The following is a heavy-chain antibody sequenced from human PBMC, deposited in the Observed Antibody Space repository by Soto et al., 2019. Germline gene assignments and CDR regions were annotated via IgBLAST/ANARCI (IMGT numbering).Heavy chain of an antibody. CDR3: ARDRTDGIHPPAYYGMDV. CDR2: IYSGGST. D-gene: IGHD2-8*01. V-gene: IGHV3-66*01. J-gene: IGHJ6*02. Sequence: EVQLVESGGGLVQPGGSLRLSCAASGFTVSSNYMSWVRQAPGKGLEWVSVIYSGGSTYYADSVKGRFTISRDNSKNTLYHQMNSLRAEDTAVYYCARDRTDGIHPPAYYGMDVWGQGTTVTVSS. CDR1: GFTVSSNY.